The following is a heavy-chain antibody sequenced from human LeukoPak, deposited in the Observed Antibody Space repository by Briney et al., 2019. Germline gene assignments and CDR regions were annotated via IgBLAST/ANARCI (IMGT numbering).Heavy chain of an antibody. J-gene: IGHJ5*02. Sequence: PSETLSLTCAVPGYSLSSGCYWVWIRQPPGKGLEWIAIIYHSGDTHYNASLKSRVTISIDTSKNQFSLNLSSVTDSDTAVYYCARLGYCSGTTCLNYFDPWGQGTLVTVSS. D-gene: IGHD2-15*01. CDR2: IYHSGDT. CDR1: GYSLSSGCY. CDR3: ARLGYCSGTTCLNYFDP. V-gene: IGHV4-38-2*01.